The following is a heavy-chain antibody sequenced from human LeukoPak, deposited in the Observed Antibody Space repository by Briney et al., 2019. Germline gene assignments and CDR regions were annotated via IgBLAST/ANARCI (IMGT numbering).Heavy chain of an antibody. J-gene: IGHJ5*02. Sequence: ASVKVSCKASGSPFTGYHVQWGRQPPGQGLEWIGRISPDSGDTIYAQKFQGRVTMTRDTSISTAYMDLSRLTSDDAAVYYCAALVSRMHVRIDPWGQGTPVTVSS. CDR1: GSPFTGYH. D-gene: IGHD5/OR15-5a*01. CDR3: AALVSRMHVRIDP. CDR2: ISPDSGDT. V-gene: IGHV1-2*02.